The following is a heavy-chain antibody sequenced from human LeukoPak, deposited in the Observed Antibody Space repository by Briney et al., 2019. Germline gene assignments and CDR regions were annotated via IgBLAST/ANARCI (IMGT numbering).Heavy chain of an antibody. CDR3: ARDTAYDSSGYYYVY. CDR2: ISAYNGNT. Sequence: GASVKVSCKASGYTFTSYGISCVRQAPGQGLEWMGWISAYNGNTNYAQKLQGRVTMTTDTSTSTAYMELRSLRSDDTAVYYCARDTAYDSSGYYYVYWGQGTLVTVSS. V-gene: IGHV1-18*01. J-gene: IGHJ4*02. CDR1: GYTFTSYG. D-gene: IGHD3-22*01.